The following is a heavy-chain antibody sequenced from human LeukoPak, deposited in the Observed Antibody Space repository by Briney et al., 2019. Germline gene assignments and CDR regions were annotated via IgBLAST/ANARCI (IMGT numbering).Heavy chain of an antibody. D-gene: IGHD3-22*01. CDR1: GYTFTGYY. Sequence: ASVKVSCKASGYTFTGYYMHWVRQAPGQGLEWMGWISAYNGNTNYAQKLQGRVTMTTDTSTSTAYMELRSLRSDDTAVYYCASSYDSSGYTDYWGQGTLVTVSS. J-gene: IGHJ4*02. CDR3: ASSYDSSGYTDY. V-gene: IGHV1-18*04. CDR2: ISAYNGNT.